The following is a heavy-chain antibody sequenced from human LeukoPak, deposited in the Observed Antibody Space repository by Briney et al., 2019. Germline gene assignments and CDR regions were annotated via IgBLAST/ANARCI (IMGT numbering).Heavy chain of an antibody. Sequence: GASVKVSCKASGYTFTGYYMHWVRQAPGQGLEWMGWINPKSGGTNFAQKFQGRVTMTRDTSISTAYMELNRLRSDDTAVYYCARGAILRYFDWLLGANWFDPWGQGTLVTVSS. CDR2: INPKSGGT. CDR3: ARGAILRYFDWLLGANWFDP. V-gene: IGHV1-2*02. D-gene: IGHD3-9*01. CDR1: GYTFTGYY. J-gene: IGHJ5*02.